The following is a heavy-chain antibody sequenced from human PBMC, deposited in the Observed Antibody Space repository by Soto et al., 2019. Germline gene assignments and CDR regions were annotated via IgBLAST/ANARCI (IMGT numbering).Heavy chain of an antibody. CDR3: ARDGIVVVPAAGPYYYYGMDV. CDR2: ISSSRSYI. J-gene: IGHJ6*02. Sequence: SLRLSCAPSGFTFSSYSMNWVRQAPGEGLEGVSSISSSRSYIYYADSVKGRFTISRDNAKNSLYLQMNRLRAEDTAVYYCARDGIVVVPAAGPYYYYGMDVWGQGTTVTVSS. V-gene: IGHV3-21*01. CDR1: GFTFSSYS. D-gene: IGHD2-2*01.